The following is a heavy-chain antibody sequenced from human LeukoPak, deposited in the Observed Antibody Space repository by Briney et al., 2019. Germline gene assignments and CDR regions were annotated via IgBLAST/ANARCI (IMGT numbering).Heavy chain of an antibody. CDR1: GFTFSSYA. Sequence: GGSLRLSCAASGFTFSSYAMSWVRQAPGKGLEWISAISGSGGSTYYADSVKGRFTISRDNSKNTLYLQMNSLRAEDTAVYYCAKGPYDYVWGSYRPSYFDYWGQGTLVTVSS. D-gene: IGHD3-16*02. J-gene: IGHJ4*02. CDR2: ISGSGGST. CDR3: AKGPYDYVWGSYRPSYFDY. V-gene: IGHV3-23*01.